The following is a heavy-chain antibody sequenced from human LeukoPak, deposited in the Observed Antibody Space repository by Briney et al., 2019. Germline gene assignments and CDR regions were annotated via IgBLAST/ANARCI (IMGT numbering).Heavy chain of an antibody. CDR3: AREAGYVMEPDYYYGMDV. V-gene: IGHV4-59*11. Sequence: SETLSLTCTVSGASISSHSWSWLRQPPGKGLEWVGYVSYSGSTNYNPSLKSRVTISEDTSKNQFSLRLTPVTAADTAVYFCAREAGYVMEPDYYYGMDVWGQGTAVAVSS. CDR2: VSYSGST. D-gene: IGHD5-12*01. CDR1: GASISSHS. J-gene: IGHJ6*02.